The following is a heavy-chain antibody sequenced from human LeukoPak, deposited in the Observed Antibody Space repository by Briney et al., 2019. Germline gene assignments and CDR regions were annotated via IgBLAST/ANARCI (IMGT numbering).Heavy chain of an antibody. CDR1: GFTFSSYS. CDR3: AGASGDIVETATMGSY. CDR2: ISSSSSSI. V-gene: IGHV3-21*01. J-gene: IGHJ4*02. D-gene: IGHD5-18*01. Sequence: GSLRLSCAASGFTFSSYSMNWVRQAPGKGLEWVSSISSSSSSIYYADSVKGRFTISRDNAKNSLYLQMNSLRAEDTAVYYCAGASGDIVETATMGSYWGQGTLVTVSS.